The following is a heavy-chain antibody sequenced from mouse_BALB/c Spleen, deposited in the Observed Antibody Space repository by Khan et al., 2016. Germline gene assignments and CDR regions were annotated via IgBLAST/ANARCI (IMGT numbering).Heavy chain of an antibody. CDR2: ISYSGST. CDR1: DYSITSDYA. J-gene: IGHJ2*01. CDR3: ARSGDFDY. V-gene: IGHV3-2*02. Sequence: EVQLQESGPGLVKPSQSLSLTCTVTDYSITSDYAWNWIRQFPGNKLEWMGYISYSGSTSYNPSLKSRISITRDTSKNQFFLQLNSVTTEDTATYYCARSGDFDYWGQGTTLTVSS. D-gene: IGHD4-1*01.